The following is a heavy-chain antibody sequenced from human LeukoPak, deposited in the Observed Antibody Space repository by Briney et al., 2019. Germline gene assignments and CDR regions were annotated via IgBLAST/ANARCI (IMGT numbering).Heavy chain of an antibody. J-gene: IGHJ4*02. CDR1: GFTVSSNY. CDR3: ARGGSSID. V-gene: IGHV3-66*01. CDR2: IFSGGST. D-gene: IGHD2-15*01. Sequence: GGSLSLSCAASGFTVSSNYMIWVSQAPGKGLEWVSLIFSGGSTNYADSAKGRFTISRDNSKNTLYLQMNSLRAEDTAVYYCARGGSSIDWGQGTLVTVSS.